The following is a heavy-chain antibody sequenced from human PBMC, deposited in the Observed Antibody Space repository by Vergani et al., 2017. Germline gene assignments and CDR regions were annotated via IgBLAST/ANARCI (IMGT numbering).Heavy chain of an antibody. CDR2: IFPSGNS. CDR1: GDSITNGGFS. J-gene: IGHJ4*02. D-gene: IGHD3-10*01. CDR3: ARGAMVRGVNPDY. V-gene: IGHV4-30-2*01. Sequence: QLQLQESGSGLVKPSQTLSLTCAVSGDSITNGGFSWNWIRQPPGKGPEWIGYIFPSGNSDYNPSLKNRVSISLDKSKNQFSLWVSSVTAADTAVYFCARGAMVRGVNPDYWGQGTLVTVSS.